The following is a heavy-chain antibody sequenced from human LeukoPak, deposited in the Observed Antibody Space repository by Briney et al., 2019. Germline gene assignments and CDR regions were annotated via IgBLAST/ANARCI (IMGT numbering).Heavy chain of an antibody. CDR1: GVSFSSYY. V-gene: IGHV4-34*01. CDR3: ARGDNVLRFLEVDAFDI. D-gene: IGHD3-3*01. J-gene: IGHJ3*02. CDR2: INYSGST. Sequence: PSETLPLTCVVYGVSFSSYYWSWIRQPPGKRLEWIGEINYSGSTDYNPSLKSRVTISVDTSKNQFSPRLSSVTAADTAVYYCARGDNVLRFLEVDAFDIWGQGTMVTVCS.